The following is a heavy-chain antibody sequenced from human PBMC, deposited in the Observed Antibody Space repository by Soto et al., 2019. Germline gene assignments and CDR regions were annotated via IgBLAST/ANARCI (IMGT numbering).Heavy chain of an antibody. D-gene: IGHD5-18*01. CDR1: GGTFSSYA. Sequence: QVQLVQSGAEVKKPGSSVKVSCKASGGTFSSYAISWVRQAPGQGLEWMGGIIPIFGTANYAQKFQGRVTFTVDESTSTGYMELRSRRSEDTAVYDCPGGDTAMVRSFAYWGQGTLVTVSS. J-gene: IGHJ4*02. CDR2: IIPIFGTA. V-gene: IGHV1-69*12. CDR3: PGGDTAMVRSFAY.